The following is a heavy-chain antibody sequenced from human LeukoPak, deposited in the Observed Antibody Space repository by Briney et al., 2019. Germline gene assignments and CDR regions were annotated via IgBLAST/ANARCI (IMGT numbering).Heavy chain of an antibody. CDR1: GGSFSGYY. CDR3: ARGRNYYDSSGYYQELDY. J-gene: IGHJ4*02. CDR2: INHSGST. V-gene: IGHV4-34*01. D-gene: IGHD3-22*01. Sequence: SETLSLTCAVYGGSFSGYYWSWIRQPPGKGLEWIGEINHSGSTNYNPSLKSRVTISVDTSKNQFSLELSSVTAADTAVYYCARGRNYYDSSGYYQELDYWGQGTLVTVSS.